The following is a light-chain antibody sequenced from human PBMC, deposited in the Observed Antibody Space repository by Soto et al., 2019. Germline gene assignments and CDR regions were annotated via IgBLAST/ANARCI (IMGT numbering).Light chain of an antibody. V-gene: IGLV1-47*01. CDR2: SNN. Sequence: QSVLTQPPSASGTPGQRVTISCSGSSSNIGSNYVYWYQQFPGTAPKRLIYSNNERPSGVPDRISGSKSGTSASLAISGLRSEDEADYYCSSYTGISTQVFGGGTKLTVL. CDR3: SSYTGISTQV. J-gene: IGLJ3*02. CDR1: SSNIGSNY.